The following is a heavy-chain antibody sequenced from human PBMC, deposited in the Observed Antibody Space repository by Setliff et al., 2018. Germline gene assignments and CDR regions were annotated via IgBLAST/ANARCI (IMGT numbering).Heavy chain of an antibody. V-gene: IGHV4-61*09. CDR2: IYTSWST. J-gene: IGHJ4*02. CDR3: ATSGFCSAGSCYSFDD. CDR1: DDSISSRHYY. D-gene: IGHD2-15*01. Sequence: PSETLSLTCTVSDDSISSRHYYWSWIRQPAGKGLEWLGQIYTSWSTNYNPSLRSRVTMSVDTSKNRFSLNLTSVTAADTAVYYCATSGFCSAGSCYSFDDWGQGALVTVSS.